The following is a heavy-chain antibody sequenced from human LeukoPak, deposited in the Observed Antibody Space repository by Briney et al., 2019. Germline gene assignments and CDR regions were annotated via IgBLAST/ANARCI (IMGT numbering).Heavy chain of an antibody. CDR1: GFTFGDYA. J-gene: IGHJ3*02. D-gene: IGHD5-24*01. Sequence: GGSLRLSCTASGFTFGDYAMSWFRQAPGKGLEWVGFIRSKAYGGTTEYAASVKGRFTISIDDSKSIVYLQMNSLKTEDTAVYYCTRDQEDGYTDAFDIWGQGTMVTVSS. V-gene: IGHV3-49*03. CDR3: TRDQEDGYTDAFDI. CDR2: IRSKAYGGTT.